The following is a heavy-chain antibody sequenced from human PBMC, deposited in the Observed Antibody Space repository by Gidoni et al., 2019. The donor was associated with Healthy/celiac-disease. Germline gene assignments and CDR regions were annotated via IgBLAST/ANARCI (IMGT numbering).Heavy chain of an antibody. CDR3: ARQYWRFERRFEYSYYGMDV. CDR2: FIPIVGTA. Sequence: VQLGHAGAEGKKPGSSVKVSCRASGGTFSSYAIRGVRPAPGQGREWMGGFIPIVGTANYAQKFQASVTLTADDSTSTAYMELRSLRSEATAVYSCARQYWRFERRFEYSYYGMDVWGQGTTVTVSS. CDR1: GGTFSSYA. V-gene: IGHV1-69*01. D-gene: IGHD2-8*02. J-gene: IGHJ6*02.